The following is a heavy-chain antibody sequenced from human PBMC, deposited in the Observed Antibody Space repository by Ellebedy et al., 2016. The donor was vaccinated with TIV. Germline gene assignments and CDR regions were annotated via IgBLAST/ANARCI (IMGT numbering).Heavy chain of an antibody. CDR1: GYSFTSYW. D-gene: IGHD3-16*01. CDR3: ATQVDYSKRLDYGMDV. V-gene: IGHV5-51*01. J-gene: IGHJ6*02. Sequence: GGSLRLXXKGSGYSFTSYWIGWVRQMPGKGLEWMGIIYPGDSDTRYSPSFQGQVTISADKSISTAYLQWSSLKASDTAMYYCATQVDYSKRLDYGMDVWGQGTTVTVSS. CDR2: IYPGDSDT.